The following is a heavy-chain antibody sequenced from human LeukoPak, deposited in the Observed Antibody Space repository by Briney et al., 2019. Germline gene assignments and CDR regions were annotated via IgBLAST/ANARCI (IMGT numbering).Heavy chain of an antibody. Sequence: SQTLSLTCAISGDSVSSNSVTWNWVRQSPSRGLEWLGRTYYRSTWYNDYAVSVRGRITVNPDTSKNQFSLHLNSVTPEDTAVYYCARRLTQYDCFDPWGQGILVTVSS. CDR3: ARRLTQYDCFDP. V-gene: IGHV6-1*01. CDR1: GDSVSSNSVT. J-gene: IGHJ5*02. CDR2: TYYRSTWYN. D-gene: IGHD2-2*01.